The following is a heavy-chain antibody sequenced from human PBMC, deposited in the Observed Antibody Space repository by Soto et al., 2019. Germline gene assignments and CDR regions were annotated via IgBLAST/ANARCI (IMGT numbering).Heavy chain of an antibody. D-gene: IGHD3-10*01. CDR1: VGSIGIYY. J-gene: IGHJ6*01. CDR3: ARASITLVREIIKYNMDI. Sequence: SETLSVTCTVSVGSIGIYYWGWIRQPPGKGLEWIGYIYESGSTNSNPSLQSRVTISVDTSKNQFYLNLSPVTAADTATYYCARASITLVREIIKYNMDIWGQGTTVTVSS. V-gene: IGHV4-59*01. CDR2: IYESGST.